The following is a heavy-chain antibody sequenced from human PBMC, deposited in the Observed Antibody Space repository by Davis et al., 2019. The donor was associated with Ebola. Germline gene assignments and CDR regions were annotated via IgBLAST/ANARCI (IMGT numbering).Heavy chain of an antibody. CDR1: GFTFSSYA. D-gene: IGHD4-23*01. V-gene: IGHV3-23*01. CDR3: AKGPTTVEAPIQH. J-gene: IGHJ1*01. Sequence: PGGSLRLSCAASGFTFSSYAMTWVRQAPGKGLEWVSAISSSGGSTYYVDSVKGRFTISRDNSKNTLYLQINSLRAEDTAVYYCAKGPTTVEAPIQHWGQGTLVTVSS. CDR2: ISSSGGST.